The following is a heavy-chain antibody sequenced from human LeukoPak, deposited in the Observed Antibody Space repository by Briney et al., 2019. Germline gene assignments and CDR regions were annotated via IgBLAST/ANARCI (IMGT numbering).Heavy chain of an antibody. CDR1: EFTFGDYA. D-gene: IGHD4-17*01. CDR3: ASPIYGDYTENGFDI. V-gene: IGHV4-34*01. J-gene: IGHJ3*02. CDR2: INHSGNT. Sequence: PGGSLRLSCTASEFTFGDYAISWIRQPPGKGLEWIGEINHSGNTNYNPSLKSRVTILVDTSRNQFSLKLNSVTAADTAVYYCASPIYGDYTENGFDIWGQGTMVTVSS.